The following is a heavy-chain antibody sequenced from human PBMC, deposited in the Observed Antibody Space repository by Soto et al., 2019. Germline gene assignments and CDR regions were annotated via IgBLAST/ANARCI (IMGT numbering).Heavy chain of an antibody. CDR2: VNDRGGST. Sequence: EVQLLESGGGLVQPGGSLRLSCSTSGFTFWNFAMAWVRQGPGKGLEWVSTVNDRGGSTYYADSVKGRFTISRDDSENTLHLQMSSLRTDDTAMYYCARWGSGTNFYYHDAMDVWGQGTTVTVSS. V-gene: IGHV3-23*01. J-gene: IGHJ6*02. CDR1: GFTFWNFA. D-gene: IGHD3-16*01. CDR3: ARWGSGTNFYYHDAMDV.